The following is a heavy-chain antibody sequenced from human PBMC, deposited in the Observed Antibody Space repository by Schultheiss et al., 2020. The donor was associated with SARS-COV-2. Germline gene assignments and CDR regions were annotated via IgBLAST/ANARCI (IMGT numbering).Heavy chain of an antibody. CDR2: ISSSSSYI. V-gene: IGHV3-21*04. CDR3: TTGPEIVVVMDDY. J-gene: IGHJ4*02. Sequence: GGSLRLSCAASGFTFSSYSMNWVRQAPGKGLEWVSSISSSSSYIYYADSVKGRFTISRDNAKNSLYLQMNSLRAEDTAVYYCTTGPEIVVVMDDYWGQGTLVTVSS. D-gene: IGHD3-22*01. CDR1: GFTFSSYS.